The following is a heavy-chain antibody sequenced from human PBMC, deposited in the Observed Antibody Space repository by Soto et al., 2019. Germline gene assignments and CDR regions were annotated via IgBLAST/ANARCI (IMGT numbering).Heavy chain of an antibody. D-gene: IGHD3-10*02. CDR1: GFTFSSYE. J-gene: IGHJ4*02. V-gene: IGHV3-48*03. Sequence: PGGSLRLSCAASGFTFSSYEMNWVRQAPGKGLEWVSYISSSGTYIRYADSVKGRFSISRDNAKNSLYLQINSLRGEDSATYYCARSGDNYNVLDYWGQGTPVTVSS. CDR3: ARSGDNYNVLDY. CDR2: ISSSGTYI.